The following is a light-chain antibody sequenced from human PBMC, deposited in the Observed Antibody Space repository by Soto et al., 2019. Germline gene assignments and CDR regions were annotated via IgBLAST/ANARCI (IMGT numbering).Light chain of an antibody. Sequence: EIVLTQSPGTLSLSPGERATLSCRASQSVSSNYLAWYQQKPGQAPRPLIYGASSRATGIPDRFSGSGAGTDFTLTISRLESEDFAVYYCQQYGISPWTFGQGTKVEIK. CDR3: QQYGISPWT. CDR2: GAS. CDR1: QSVSSNY. V-gene: IGKV3-20*01. J-gene: IGKJ1*01.